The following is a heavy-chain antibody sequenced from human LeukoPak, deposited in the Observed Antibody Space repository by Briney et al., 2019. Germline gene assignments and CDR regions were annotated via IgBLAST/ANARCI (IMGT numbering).Heavy chain of an antibody. Sequence: SVGPAPGQGLEWMGWIHPNSGGTNYAQRFQGRVTMTRDTSISTAYMELSRLTSDDTAVYFCAREALSTVTTRAFDICGQGTMVTVSS. D-gene: IGHD4-17*01. V-gene: IGHV1-2*02. CDR2: IHPNSGGT. CDR3: AREALSTVTTRAFDI. J-gene: IGHJ3*02.